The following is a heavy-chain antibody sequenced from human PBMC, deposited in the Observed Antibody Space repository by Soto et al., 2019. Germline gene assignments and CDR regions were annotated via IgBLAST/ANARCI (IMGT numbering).Heavy chain of an antibody. CDR3: ARLRYDFWAFEI. V-gene: IGHV4-39*01. CDR2: IYYSGTT. J-gene: IGHJ3*02. D-gene: IGHD3-3*01. CDR1: GGSITTHSHY. Sequence: QLQLQESGPGLLKPSETLSLTCTVSGGSITTHSHYWGWIRQTPGEGLEWIATIYYSGTTYYNPSLKSRVTISVDTSKNQFSLRLTSVTAADTAVYYGARLRYDFWAFEIWGQGTVVTVSS.